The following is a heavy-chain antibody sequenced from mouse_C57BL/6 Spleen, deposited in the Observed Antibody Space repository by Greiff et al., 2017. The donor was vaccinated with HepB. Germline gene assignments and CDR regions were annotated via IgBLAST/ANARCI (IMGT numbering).Heavy chain of an antibody. J-gene: IGHJ1*03. CDR3: ARYDYAWYFDV. V-gene: IGHV1-82*01. D-gene: IGHD2-4*01. Sequence: VQLQQSGPELVKPGASVKISCKASGYAFSSSWMNWVKQRPGNGLEWIGRIYPGDGDTNYNEKFKGKATLTADKSSSTAYMQLSSLTSEDSAVYFCARYDYAWYFDVWGTGTTVTVSS. CDR2: IYPGDGDT. CDR1: GYAFSSSW.